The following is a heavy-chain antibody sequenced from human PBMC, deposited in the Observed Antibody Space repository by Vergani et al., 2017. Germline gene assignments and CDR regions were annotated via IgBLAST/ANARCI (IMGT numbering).Heavy chain of an antibody. J-gene: IGHJ3*02. CDR1: GGSISSGG. Sequence: QVQLQESGPGLVKPSQTLSLTCTVSGGSISSGGYYWSWIRQHPGKGLEWVAVISYDGSNKYYADSVKGRFTISRDNSKNTLYLQMNSLRAEDTAVYYCAKDAHYYDFWSGYSKDAFDIWGQGTMVTVSS. CDR3: AKDAHYYDFWSGYSKDAFDI. V-gene: IGHV3-30*18. CDR2: ISYDGSNK. D-gene: IGHD3-3*01.